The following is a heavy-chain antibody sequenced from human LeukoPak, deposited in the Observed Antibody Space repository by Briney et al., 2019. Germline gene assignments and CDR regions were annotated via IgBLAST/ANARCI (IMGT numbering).Heavy chain of an antibody. CDR2: IIPIFGTA. D-gene: IGHD6-19*01. J-gene: IGHJ4*02. V-gene: IGHV1-69*05. CDR1: GGTFSSYA. Sequence: SVKVSCKASGGTFSSYAISWVRQAPGQGLEWMGRIIPIFGTANYAQKFQGRVTITTDESTSRAYMELSSLRSEDTAVYYCARDATVEAVAGGFDYWGQGTLVTVSS. CDR3: ARDATVEAVAGGFDY.